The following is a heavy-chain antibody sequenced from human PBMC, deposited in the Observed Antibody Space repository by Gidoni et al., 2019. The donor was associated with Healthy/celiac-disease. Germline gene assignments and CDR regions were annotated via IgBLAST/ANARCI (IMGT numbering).Heavy chain of an antibody. CDR3: TTDRGITFGGFDY. CDR1: GCTYSNAW. Sequence: EVQLVESGGGVVKPGGSLRLSGAASGCTYSNAWRRWVRQAPGKGLGWVGRIKSQPDGGPTDYAAPLKGRFTISRDDSTNTLYLQMHSLNTEDTAVYYYTTDRGITFGGFDYWGQGTLVTVSS. V-gene: IGHV3-15*01. CDR2: IKSQPDGGPT. J-gene: IGHJ4*02. D-gene: IGHD3-16*01.